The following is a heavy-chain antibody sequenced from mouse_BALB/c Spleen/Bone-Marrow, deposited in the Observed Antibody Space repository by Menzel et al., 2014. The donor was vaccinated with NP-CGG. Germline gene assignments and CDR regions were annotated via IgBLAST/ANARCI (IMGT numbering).Heavy chain of an antibody. Sequence: QVQLKDSGAELAKPGASVKMSCKASGYTFTSYWMHWVNQRPGQGLEWIGYINPSTGYTEYNQKFKDKATLTADKSSSTAYMQLSSLTSEDSAVYYCARPPYYYVSIYDAMDYWGQGTSVTVSS. V-gene: IGHV1-7*01. CDR1: GYTFTSYW. CDR2: INPSTGYT. CDR3: ARPPYYYVSIYDAMDY. J-gene: IGHJ4*01. D-gene: IGHD1-1*01.